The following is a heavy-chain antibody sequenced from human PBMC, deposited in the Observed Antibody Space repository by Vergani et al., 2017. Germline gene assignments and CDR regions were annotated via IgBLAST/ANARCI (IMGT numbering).Heavy chain of an antibody. J-gene: IGHJ5*02. V-gene: IGHV1-69*12. CDR1: GGTFSSYA. CDR3: ARDRDGLRLYYGSGSYYFFAP. D-gene: IGHD3-10*01. Sequence: QVQLVQSGAEVKKPGSSVKVSCKASGGTFSSYAISWVRQAPGQGLEWMGGIIPIFGTANYAQKFQGRVTITADESTSTAYMELSSLRSEDTAVYYCARDRDGLRLYYGSGSYYFFAPWGQGTLVTVSS. CDR2: IIPIFGTA.